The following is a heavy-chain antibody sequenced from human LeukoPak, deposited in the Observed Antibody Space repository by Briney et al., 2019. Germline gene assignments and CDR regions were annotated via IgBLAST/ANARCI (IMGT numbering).Heavy chain of an antibody. V-gene: IGHV4-30-4*01. CDR2: IYYSGST. Sequence: SETLSLTCTVSGGSISSGDYYWSWIRQPPGKGLEWIGHIYYSGSTYYNPSLKSRVTISVDTSKNQFSLKLSSVTAADTAVYYCARDLYYDSSGSFDYWGQGTLVTVSS. D-gene: IGHD3-22*01. J-gene: IGHJ4*02. CDR3: ARDLYYDSSGSFDY. CDR1: GGSISSGDYY.